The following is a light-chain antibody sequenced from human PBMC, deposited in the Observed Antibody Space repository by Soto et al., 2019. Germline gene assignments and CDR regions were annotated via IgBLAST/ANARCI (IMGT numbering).Light chain of an antibody. CDR3: QQYYSAPYT. J-gene: IGKJ2*01. V-gene: IGKV4-1*01. CDR1: QSVLYSSNNKSY. CDR2: WAS. Sequence: DIVMTQSPDSLAVYLGERATINCRSSQSVLYSSNNKSYLAWYQQKPGQPPKLLIYWASTRESGVPDRFSASGSGTDFTLTISSLQAEDVAVYYCQQYYSAPYTFGQGTKLEIK.